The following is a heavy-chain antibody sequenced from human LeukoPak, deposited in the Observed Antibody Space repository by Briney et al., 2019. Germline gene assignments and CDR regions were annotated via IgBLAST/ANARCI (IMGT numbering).Heavy chain of an antibody. V-gene: IGHV3-74*01. CDR1: GFTFNRYW. D-gene: IGHD4-17*01. CDR2: INNDGGSA. CDR3: ARGGDGAIDY. Sequence: GGSLRLSCAASGFTFNRYWMHWVRQAPGKGLVWVSYINNDGGSATYADSVRGRFTISRDSAKNTVYLQMNSLRAEDSAVYYCARGGDGAIDYWGQGTLVTVSS. J-gene: IGHJ4*02.